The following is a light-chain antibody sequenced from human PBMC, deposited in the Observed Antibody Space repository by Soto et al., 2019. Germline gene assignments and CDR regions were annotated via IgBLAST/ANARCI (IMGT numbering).Light chain of an antibody. CDR1: QSVSSSN. Sequence: EIVLTQSPGTLSLSPGERATLSCRASQSVSSSNLAWYQQKPGQAPRLLMYGASSRATGTTDRFSGSGSGTDITVTISRLEPKDSSVYYCHHDGSSPRTFGQGPKVQIK. V-gene: IGKV3-20*01. CDR2: GAS. CDR3: HHDGSSPRT. J-gene: IGKJ1*01.